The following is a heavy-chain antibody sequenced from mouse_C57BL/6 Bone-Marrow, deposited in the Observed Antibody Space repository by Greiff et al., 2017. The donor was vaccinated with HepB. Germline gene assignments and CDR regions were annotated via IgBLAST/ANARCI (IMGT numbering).Heavy chain of an antibody. J-gene: IGHJ4*01. Sequence: EVKLEESGGGLVKPGGSLKLSCAASGFTFSDYGMHWVRQAPEKGLEWVAYISSGSSTIYYADTVKGRFTISRDNAKNTLFLQMTSLRSEDTAMYYCARQELGAMDYWGQGTSVTVSS. D-gene: IGHD3-3*01. CDR1: GFTFSDYG. CDR2: ISSGSSTI. CDR3: ARQELGAMDY. V-gene: IGHV5-17*01.